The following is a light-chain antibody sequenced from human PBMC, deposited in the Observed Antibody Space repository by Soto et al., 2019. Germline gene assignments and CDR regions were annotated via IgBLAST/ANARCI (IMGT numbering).Light chain of an antibody. V-gene: IGKV3-20*01. CDR1: QSVSSSS. CDR2: GAS. J-gene: IGKJ2*01. CDR3: QQYGSSPYT. Sequence: EIVLTQSPGTLSLSPRERATLSCRASQSVSSSSLAWYQQKPGQTPRLLIYGASSRATGIPDRFSGSGFGTDFTLTISRLEPEDFAVYYCQQYGSSPYTFGQGTKLEIK.